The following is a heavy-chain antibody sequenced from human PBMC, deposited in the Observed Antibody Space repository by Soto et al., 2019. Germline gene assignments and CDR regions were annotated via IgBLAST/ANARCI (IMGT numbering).Heavy chain of an antibody. V-gene: IGHV4-31*03. CDR3: ARDPAP. CDR1: GGSISSGSYY. CDR2: IYNSGST. J-gene: IGHJ5*02. Sequence: PSETLSLTCTVSGGSISSGSYYWSWIRQHPGKGLEWIGYIYNSGSTYYNPSLKSRGTISADTSKNQFSLKLSSVTDADTAVYYCARDPAPWGQGTLVTVSS.